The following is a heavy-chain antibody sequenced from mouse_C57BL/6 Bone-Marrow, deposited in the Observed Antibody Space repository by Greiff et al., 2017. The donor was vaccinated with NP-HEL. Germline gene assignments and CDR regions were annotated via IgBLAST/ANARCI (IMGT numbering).Heavy chain of an antibody. CDR3: TTLWERYFDY. D-gene: IGHD4-1*01. J-gene: IGHJ2*01. Sequence: EVKLQESGAELVRPGASVKLSCPASGFNIKDDYMHWVKQRPEQGLEWIGWIDPENGDTEYASKFQGKATITADTSSNTAYLQLSSLTSEDTAVYYCTTLWERYFDYWGQGTTLTVSS. CDR1: GFNIKDDY. CDR2: IDPENGDT. V-gene: IGHV14-4*01.